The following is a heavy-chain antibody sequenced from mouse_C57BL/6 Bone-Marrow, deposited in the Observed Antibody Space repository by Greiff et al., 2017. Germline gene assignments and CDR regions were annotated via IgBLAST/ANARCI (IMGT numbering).Heavy chain of an antibody. D-gene: IGHD2-1*01. J-gene: IGHJ3*01. V-gene: IGHV1-52*01. Sequence: VKLQQPGAELVRPGSSVKLSCKASGYTFTSCWMHWVKQRPIQGLEWIGNIDPSDSETHYNQKFKDKATLTVDKSSSTAYMQLSSLTSEDSAVYYCAREGNYFAWFAYWGQGTLVTVSA. CDR2: IDPSDSET. CDR1: GYTFTSCW. CDR3: AREGNYFAWFAY.